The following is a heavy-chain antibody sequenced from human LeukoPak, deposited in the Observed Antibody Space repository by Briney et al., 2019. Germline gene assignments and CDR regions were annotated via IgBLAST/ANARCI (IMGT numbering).Heavy chain of an antibody. J-gene: IGHJ4*02. CDR3: ARGKIQLWYEDY. CDR2: INAGNGNT. D-gene: IGHD5-18*01. Sequence: ASVKVPCKASGYTFTSYAMHWVRQAPGQRLEWMGWINAGNGNTKYSQKFQGRVTITRDTSASTAYMELSSLRSEDTAVYYCARGKIQLWYEDYWGQGTLVTVSS. CDR1: GYTFTSYA. V-gene: IGHV1-3*01.